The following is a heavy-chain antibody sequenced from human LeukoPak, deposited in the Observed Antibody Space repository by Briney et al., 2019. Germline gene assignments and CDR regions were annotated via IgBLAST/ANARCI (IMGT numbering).Heavy chain of an antibody. J-gene: IGHJ4*02. D-gene: IGHD6-13*01. CDR2: IYYSGST. V-gene: IGHV4-59*08. Sequence: SETLSLTCTVSGGPMSYYYWSWIRQPPGKGLVWIGYIYYSGSTNYNPSLKSRVTVSLDTSKNQFSLKLSSVTAADTAVYYCARSREVGSSWYPYFDYWGQGTLVTVSS. CDR3: ARSREVGSSWYPYFDY. CDR1: GGPMSYYY.